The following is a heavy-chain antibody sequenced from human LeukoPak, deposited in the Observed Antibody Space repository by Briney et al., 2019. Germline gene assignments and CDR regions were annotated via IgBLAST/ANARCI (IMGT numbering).Heavy chain of an antibody. CDR3: AKDLEWESLKSAYMDV. J-gene: IGHJ6*03. Sequence: GGSLRLSCAASGFTFSSYGTHWVRQAPGKGLEWVAFIRYDGSNKYYADSVKGRFTISRDNSRSTLYLQMNSLRAEDTAVYYCAKDLEWESLKSAYMDVWGKGTTVTVSS. V-gene: IGHV3-30*02. CDR2: IRYDGSNK. CDR1: GFTFSSYG. D-gene: IGHD3-3*01.